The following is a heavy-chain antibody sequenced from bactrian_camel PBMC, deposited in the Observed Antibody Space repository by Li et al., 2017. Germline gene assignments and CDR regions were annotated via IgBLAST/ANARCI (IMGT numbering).Heavy chain of an antibody. CDR3: ATATDCRWTGYPTWTPMANY. Sequence: QVQLVESGGGSVQAGGSLRLSCAGSGYIGSMYLMAWFRQAPGKEREGVATIDRDGSTSYADSVKGRFAISKDNAKNTLYLQIGSLKPEDTAMYYCATATDCRWTGYPTWTPMANYWGQGTQVTVS. D-gene: IGHD1*01. CDR1: GYIGSMYL. V-gene: IGHV3S53*01. CDR2: IDRDGST. J-gene: IGHJ4*01.